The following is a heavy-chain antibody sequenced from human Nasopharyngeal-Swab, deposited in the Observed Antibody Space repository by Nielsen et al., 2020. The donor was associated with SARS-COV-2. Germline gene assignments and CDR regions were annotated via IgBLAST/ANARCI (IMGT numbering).Heavy chain of an antibody. D-gene: IGHD2-15*01. CDR1: GYTFTSYY. CDR2: INPSGGST. V-gene: IGHV1-46*01. CDR3: ARDKTVVVAEATDYYYGMDV. Sequence: ASVKVSCEASGYTFTSYYMHWVRQAPGQGLEWMGIINPSGGSTSYAQKFQGRVTMTRDTSTSTVYMELSSLRSEDTAVYYCARDKTVVVAEATDYYYGMDVWGQGTTVTVSS. J-gene: IGHJ6*02.